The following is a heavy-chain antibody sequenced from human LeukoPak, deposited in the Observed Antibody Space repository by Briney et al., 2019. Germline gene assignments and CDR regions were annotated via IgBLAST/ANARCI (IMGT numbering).Heavy chain of an antibody. CDR2: IFYSGST. Sequence: SETLSPTCTVSGGSISSSSYYWGWIRLPPGKGLEWIGSIFYSGSTYYNPSLESRVTISVDTSKNQFSLKLSSVTAADTAVYYCARQFYYDSGGSHYWGQGTLVSVSS. CDR1: GGSISSSSYY. CDR3: ARQFYYDSGGSHY. J-gene: IGHJ4*02. V-gene: IGHV4-39*01. D-gene: IGHD3-22*01.